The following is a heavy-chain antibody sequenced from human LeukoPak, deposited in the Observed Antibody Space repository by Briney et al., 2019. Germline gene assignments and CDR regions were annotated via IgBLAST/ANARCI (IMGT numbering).Heavy chain of an antibody. CDR3: AKDPYDY. Sequence: PGGSLRLSCAASGFTFSSYGMHWVRKAPGKGLEWVAVISYDGSNKYYADSVKGRFTISRDNSKNTLYLQMNSLRAEDTAVYYCAKDPYDYWGQGTLVSVSS. CDR1: GFTFSSYG. CDR2: ISYDGSNK. V-gene: IGHV3-30*18. J-gene: IGHJ4*02.